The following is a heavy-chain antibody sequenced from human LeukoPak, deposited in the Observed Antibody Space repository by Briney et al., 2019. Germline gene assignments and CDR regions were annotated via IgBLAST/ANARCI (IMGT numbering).Heavy chain of an antibody. CDR1: GGSISSSSYY. Sequence: SETLSLTCTVSGGSISSSSYYWGWIRQPPGKGLEWIGSIYYSGSTYYNPSLKSRVTIPVDTSKNQFSLKLSSVTAADTAVYYCARLDIAAAGNLYDAFDIWGQGTMVTVSS. CDR3: ARLDIAAAGNLYDAFDI. CDR2: IYYSGST. D-gene: IGHD6-13*01. J-gene: IGHJ3*02. V-gene: IGHV4-39*01.